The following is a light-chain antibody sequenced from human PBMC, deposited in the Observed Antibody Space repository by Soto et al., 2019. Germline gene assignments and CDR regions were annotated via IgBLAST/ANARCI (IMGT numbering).Light chain of an antibody. CDR2: AAS. CDR3: QQSYSSPPT. CDR1: ERISTN. Sequence: DIQMTQSPTSLSASIGDRVTITCRASERISTNLNWYQQKPGKAPKVLIYAASGLQSGVPSRFSGSGSGTDFTFTISSLQPEDFATYFCQQSYSSPPTFGQGTKVEIK. J-gene: IGKJ1*01. V-gene: IGKV1-39*01.